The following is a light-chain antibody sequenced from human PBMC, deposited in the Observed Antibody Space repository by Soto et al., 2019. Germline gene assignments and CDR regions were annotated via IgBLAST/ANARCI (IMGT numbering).Light chain of an antibody. J-gene: IGKJ1*01. CDR2: TSS. Sequence: DIQLTQSPSSLSASVGDIVTITFRASQSISTSLNWYQQKPGKAPNLLIFTSSNLESGVPSRFSGSGSGTDFTLTISSLQPEDFATYFCQQGYSRPRTFGQGTKVE. CDR1: QSISTS. V-gene: IGKV1-39*01. CDR3: QQGYSRPRT.